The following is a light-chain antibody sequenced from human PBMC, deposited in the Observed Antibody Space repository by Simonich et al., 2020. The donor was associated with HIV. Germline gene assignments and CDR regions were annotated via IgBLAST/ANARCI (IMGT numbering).Light chain of an antibody. CDR3: CSYAGIYTFWV. J-gene: IGLJ3*02. Sequence: QSALTQPRSVSGSPGQSVTISCTGTSSDVGSYNYVSWSQQHPGKAPKLMIYDVSKRPSGVPDRFSGSKSGNTASLTISGLQAEDEGDYYCCSYAGIYTFWVFGGGTKLTVL. CDR1: SSDVGSYNY. CDR2: DVS. V-gene: IGLV2-11*01.